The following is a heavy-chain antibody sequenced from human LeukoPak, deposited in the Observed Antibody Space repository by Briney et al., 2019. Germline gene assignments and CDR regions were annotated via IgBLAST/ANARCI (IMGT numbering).Heavy chain of an antibody. J-gene: IGHJ4*02. V-gene: IGHV1-8*01. D-gene: IGHD3-10*01. CDR3: ARGSRSGDY. CDR1: GYTFTNYD. Sequence: ASVKVSGKTSGYTFTNYDINWVRQATGQGLEWMGWMNPNSGNTGYAQKFQGRVTMTRNISTSTAYMELSSLRSEDTAVYYCARGSRSGDYWGQGTQVTVSS. CDR2: MNPNSGNT.